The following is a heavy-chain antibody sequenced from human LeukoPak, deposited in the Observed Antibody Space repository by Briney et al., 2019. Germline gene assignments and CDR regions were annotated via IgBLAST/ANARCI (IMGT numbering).Heavy chain of an antibody. CDR1: GASISSGSYY. V-gene: IGHV4-61*02. D-gene: IGHD3-22*01. CDR2: IYTSRST. J-gene: IGHJ4*02. CDR3: AREDYYDSSGYTDY. Sequence: SETLSLTCKVSGASISSGSYYWSWIRQPAGKGLEWIGRIYTSRSTNYNPSLKSRVTISVDTSKNQFSLKLSSVTAADTAVYYCAREDYYDSSGYTDYWGQGTLVTVSS.